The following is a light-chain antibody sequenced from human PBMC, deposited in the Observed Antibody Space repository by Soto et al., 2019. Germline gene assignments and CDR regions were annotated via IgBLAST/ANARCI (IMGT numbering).Light chain of an antibody. V-gene: IGKV4-1*01. Sequence: DIVMTQSPDSLAVSLGERATINCKSSQTVFYSSNNKNYLAWYQQKPRQPPKLLIYWASTRESGVPDRFSGSGSGTDFTLTISSLQAEDVAVYYCQQYYSTPLTFGQGSKVDTK. CDR2: WAS. CDR3: QQYYSTPLT. J-gene: IGKJ1*01. CDR1: QTVFYSSNNKNY.